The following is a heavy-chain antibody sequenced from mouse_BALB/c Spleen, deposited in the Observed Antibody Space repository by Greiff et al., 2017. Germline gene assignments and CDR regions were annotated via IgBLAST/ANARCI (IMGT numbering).Heavy chain of an antibody. J-gene: IGHJ4*01. CDR2: ISDGGSYT. D-gene: IGHD2-10*02. CDR3: ARGGYGKPLYAMDY. V-gene: IGHV5-4*02. CDR1: GFTFSDYY. Sequence: EVQGVESGGGLVKPGGSLKLSCAASGFTFSDYYMYWVRQTPEKRLEWVATISDGGSYTYYPDSVKGRFTISRDNAKNNLYLQMSSLKSEDTAMYYCARGGYGKPLYAMDYWGQGTSVTVSS.